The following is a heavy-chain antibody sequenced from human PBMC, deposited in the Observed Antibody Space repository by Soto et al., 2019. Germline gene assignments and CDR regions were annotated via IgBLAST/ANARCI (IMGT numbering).Heavy chain of an antibody. CDR3: AREVPGTDYYYMDV. Sequence: QVHLQQWGAGLVRPSETLFLTCAVYGGSLNGFQWSWIRQAPGKRLEWIGQIDHGGSANYNPSFKSRVILSVDSSKSQLSLTVTSVTAADSAVYYCAREVPGTDYYYMDVWGKGTTVTVSS. V-gene: IGHV4-34*01. CDR2: IDHGGSA. J-gene: IGHJ6*03. CDR1: GGSLNGFQ. D-gene: IGHD3-10*01.